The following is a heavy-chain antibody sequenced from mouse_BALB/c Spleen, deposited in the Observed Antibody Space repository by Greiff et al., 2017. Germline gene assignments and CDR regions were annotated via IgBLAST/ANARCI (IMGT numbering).Heavy chain of an antibody. Sequence: VQLKESGPSLVKPSQTLSLTCSVTGDSITSGYWNWIRKFPGNKLEYMGYISYSGSTYYNPSLKSRISITRDTSKNQYYLQLNSVTTEDTATYYCARYSSGTRYFDYWGQGTTLTVSS. CDR1: GDSITSGY. CDR2: ISYSGST. J-gene: IGHJ2*01. V-gene: IGHV3-8*02. D-gene: IGHD4-1*01. CDR3: ARYSSGTRYFDY.